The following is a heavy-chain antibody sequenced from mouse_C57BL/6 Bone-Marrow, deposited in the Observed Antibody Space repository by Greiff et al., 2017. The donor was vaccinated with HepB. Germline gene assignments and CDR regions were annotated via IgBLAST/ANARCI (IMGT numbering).Heavy chain of an antibody. CDR2: IDPANGNT. Sequence: EVKLVESVAELVRPGASVKLSCTASGFNIKNTYMHWVKQRPEQGLEWIGRIDPANGNTKYAPKFQGKATITADTSSNTAYLQLSSLTSEDTAIYYCAREDYYGSREGNYWGQGTTLTVSS. CDR3: AREDYYGSREGNY. V-gene: IGHV14-3*01. J-gene: IGHJ2*01. D-gene: IGHD1-1*01. CDR1: GFNIKNTY.